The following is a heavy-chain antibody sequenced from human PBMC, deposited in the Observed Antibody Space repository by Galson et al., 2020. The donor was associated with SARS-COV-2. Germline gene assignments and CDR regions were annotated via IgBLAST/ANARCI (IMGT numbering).Heavy chain of an antibody. CDR3: VRDLGYRGDY. V-gene: IGHV3-30*04. J-gene: IGHJ4*02. CDR1: GLPFRSYA. Sequence: GGSLRLSCAASGLPFRSYAMHWVRQAPGKGLGWVAVISYDGREKHYPDSVKGRFTISRDNSNYTLFLQLNNLRPEDTGVYYCVRDLGYRGDYWGQGTLVTVS. CDR2: ISYDGREK. D-gene: IGHD2-15*01.